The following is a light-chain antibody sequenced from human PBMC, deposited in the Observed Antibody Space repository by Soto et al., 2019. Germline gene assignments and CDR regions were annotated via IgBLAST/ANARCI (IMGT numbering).Light chain of an antibody. J-gene: IGKJ3*01. V-gene: IGKV1-12*01. CDR2: AAS. CDR1: QGIGRW. Sequence: DIQMTQSPSSVSASVGDRVTITCRASQGIGRWLAWFQQKPWKAPKLLIYAASTLQSGVPSRFSGSGSGTDFTLTISSLQPEDFATYYCQQANSFPRTFGPGTKVDIK. CDR3: QQANSFPRT.